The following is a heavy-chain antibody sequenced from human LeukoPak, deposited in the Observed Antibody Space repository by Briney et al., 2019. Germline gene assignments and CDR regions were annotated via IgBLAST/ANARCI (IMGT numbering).Heavy chain of an antibody. Sequence: PSETLSLTCTVSGGSISSGSYYWSWIRQPAGKGLEWIGRIYTSGSTNYNPSLKSRVTISVDTSKNQFSLKLSSVTAADTAVYYCARVSDWNDFDYWGRGILVTVSS. CDR3: ARVSDWNDFDY. CDR1: GGSISSGSYY. V-gene: IGHV4-61*02. J-gene: IGHJ4*02. CDR2: IYTSGST. D-gene: IGHD1-1*01.